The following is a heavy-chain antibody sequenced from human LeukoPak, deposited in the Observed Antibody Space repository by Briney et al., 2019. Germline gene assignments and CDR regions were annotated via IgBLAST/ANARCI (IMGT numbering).Heavy chain of an antibody. CDR3: GRTVTTYYYGMDV. CDR2: ISYDGSNK. J-gene: IGHJ6*02. D-gene: IGHD4-17*01. Sequence: GGSLRLSCAASGFTFSSYAMHWVRHAPGKGLEWVAVISYDGSNKYYADSVKSRFTISRDNSKNTLYLQMNSLRAEDTAVYYCGRTVTTYYYGMDVWGQGTTVTVSS. V-gene: IGHV3-30-3*01. CDR1: GFTFSSYA.